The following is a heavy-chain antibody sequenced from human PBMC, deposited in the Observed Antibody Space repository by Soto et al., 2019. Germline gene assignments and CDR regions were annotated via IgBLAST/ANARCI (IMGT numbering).Heavy chain of an antibody. Sequence: QVQLVESGGGVVQPGRSLRLSCAASGFTFSSYAMHWVRQAPGKGLEWVEVISYDGSNKYYPDSVKGRFTISRDNSKNTRYLQMNSLRAEDTAVYYCARSARAVAGTVGYWGQGTLVTVSS. CDR3: ARSARAVAGTVGY. J-gene: IGHJ4*02. CDR2: ISYDGSNK. V-gene: IGHV3-30-3*01. CDR1: GFTFSSYA. D-gene: IGHD6-19*01.